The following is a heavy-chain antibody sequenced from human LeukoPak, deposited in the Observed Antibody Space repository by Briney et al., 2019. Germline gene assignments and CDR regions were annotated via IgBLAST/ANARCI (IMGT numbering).Heavy chain of an antibody. V-gene: IGHV4-61*02. Sequence: SETLSLTCTVSGGSINSGDYYWSWIRQPAGKPLEWIGRIYTSGITVYKSSLESRVTISIDTSKNRFSLKLNSVTASDTAVYYCARLVDRLMFDYWGQGTQVTVSS. CDR2: IYTSGIT. CDR1: GGSINSGDYY. J-gene: IGHJ4*02. D-gene: IGHD2-21*02. CDR3: ARLVDRLMFDY.